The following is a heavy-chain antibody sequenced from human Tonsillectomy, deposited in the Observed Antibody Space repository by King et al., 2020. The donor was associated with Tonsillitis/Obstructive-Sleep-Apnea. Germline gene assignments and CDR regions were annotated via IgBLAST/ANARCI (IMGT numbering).Heavy chain of an antibody. V-gene: IGHV4-4*02. CDR2: IYHSGST. CDR3: ARGAVLGYCSSTSCYAGGWFDP. Sequence: QLQESGPGLVKPSGTLSLTCAVSGGSISSSNWWSWVRQPPGKGLEWIGEIYHSGSTNYNPSLKSRVTIPVDKSKNQFSLKLSSVTAADSAVYYCARGAVLGYCSSTSCYAGGWFDPWGQGTLVTVSS. J-gene: IGHJ5*02. CDR1: GGSISSSNW. D-gene: IGHD2-2*01.